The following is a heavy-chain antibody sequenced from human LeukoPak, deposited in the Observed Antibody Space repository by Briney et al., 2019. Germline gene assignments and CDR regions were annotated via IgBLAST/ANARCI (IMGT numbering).Heavy chain of an antibody. CDR1: GGSISSSNW. CDR3: ARTPGSYDYGDYEGYFDY. V-gene: IGHV4-4*02. CDR2: IYHSGST. J-gene: IGHJ4*02. Sequence: SETLSLTCAVSGGSISSSNWWSWVRQPPGKGLEWIGEIYHSGSTNYNPSLKSRVTISVDKSKNQFFLKLSSVTAADTAVYYCARTPGSYDYGDYEGYFDYWGQGTLVTVSS. D-gene: IGHD4-17*01.